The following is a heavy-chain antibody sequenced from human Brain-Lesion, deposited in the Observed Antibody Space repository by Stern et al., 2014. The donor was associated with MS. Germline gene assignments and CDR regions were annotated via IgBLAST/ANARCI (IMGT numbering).Heavy chain of an antibody. CDR1: GFSFSTYA. CDR2: ISGRGGPT. V-gene: IGHV3-23*04. J-gene: IGHJ1*01. CDR3: AKWPHHIAVAGTRYFQH. D-gene: IGHD6-19*01. Sequence: EVQLVGSGGGLVQPGGSLRLSCAASGFSFSTYAMSWFRQTQGRGRQWGSAISGRGGPTYYADSVKGRFTISRDNSKNTLYLQMDSLRADDTAVYYCAKWPHHIAVAGTRYFQHWGQGTLVTVSS.